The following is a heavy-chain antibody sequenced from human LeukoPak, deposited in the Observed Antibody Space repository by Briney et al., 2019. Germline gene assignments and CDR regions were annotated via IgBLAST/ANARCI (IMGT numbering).Heavy chain of an antibody. D-gene: IGHD5-24*01. CDR3: ARDGERWLSKELDY. Sequence: HSGGSLRLSCAASGFTFSSYWMHWVRHAPGKGLVWVSRINSDGSNTSYADSVKGRFTISRDNAKNTLYLQMNSLRAEDTAVYYCARDGERWLSKELDYWGQGTLVTVSS. CDR1: GFTFSSYW. J-gene: IGHJ4*02. V-gene: IGHV3-74*01. CDR2: INSDGSNT.